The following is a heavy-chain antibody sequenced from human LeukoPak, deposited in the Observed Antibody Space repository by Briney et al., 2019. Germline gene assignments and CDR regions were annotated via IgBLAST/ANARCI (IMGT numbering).Heavy chain of an antibody. CDR2: ISGSGGST. CDR1: GFTFSSYA. D-gene: IGHD6-19*01. CDR3: ASLPYSSGWYDY. J-gene: IGHJ4*02. V-gene: IGHV3-23*01. Sequence: GGSLRLSCAASGFTFSSYAMSWVRQAPGKGLEWVSAISGSGGSTYYADSVKGRFTISRDNSKNTLYLQMNSLRAEDTAVYYCASLPYSSGWYDYWGQGTLVTVSS.